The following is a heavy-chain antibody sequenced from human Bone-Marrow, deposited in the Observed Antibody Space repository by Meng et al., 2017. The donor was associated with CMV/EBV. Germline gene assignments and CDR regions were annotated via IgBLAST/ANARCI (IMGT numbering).Heavy chain of an antibody. J-gene: IGHJ4*02. CDR3: ARELGGMHYYGSGSYYLY. CDR2: INPNSGGT. D-gene: IGHD3-10*01. Sequence: ASVKVSCKASAYTFIDYYMHWVRQAPGQGLEWMGWINPNSGGTNYAQKFQGRVTMTRDTSISTAYMELSRLRSNDTAVYYCARELGGMHYYGSGSYYLYWGQGTLVTCSS. V-gene: IGHV1-2*02. CDR1: AYTFIDYY.